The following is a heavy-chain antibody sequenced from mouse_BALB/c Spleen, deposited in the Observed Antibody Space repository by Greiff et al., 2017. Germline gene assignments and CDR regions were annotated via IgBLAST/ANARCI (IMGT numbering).Heavy chain of an antibody. CDR2: ISSGSSTI. CDR1: GFTFSSFG. Sequence: EVQLVESGGGLVQPGGSRKLSCAASGFTFSSFGMHWVRQAPEKGLEWVAYISSGSSTIYYADTVKGRFTISRDNPKNTLFLQMTSLRSEDTAMYYCARSYSYESWYFDVWGAGTTVTVSS. D-gene: IGHD2-12*01. CDR3: ARSYSYESWYFDV. V-gene: IGHV5-17*02. J-gene: IGHJ1*01.